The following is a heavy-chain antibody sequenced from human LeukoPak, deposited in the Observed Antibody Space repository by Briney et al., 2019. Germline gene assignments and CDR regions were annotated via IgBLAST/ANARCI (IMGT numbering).Heavy chain of an antibody. CDR2: INHSGST. CDR3: ARLLTAARSYYFDY. Sequence: SETLSLTCAVYGGSFSGYYWSWIRQPPGKGLEWIGEINHSGSTNYNPSLKSRVTISVDTSKNQFSLKLSSVTAADTAVYYCARLLTAARSYYFDYWGQGTLVTVSS. J-gene: IGHJ4*02. D-gene: IGHD6-6*01. CDR1: GGSFSGYY. V-gene: IGHV4-34*01.